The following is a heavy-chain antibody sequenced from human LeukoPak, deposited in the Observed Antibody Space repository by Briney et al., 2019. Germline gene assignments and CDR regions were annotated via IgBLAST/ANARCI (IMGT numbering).Heavy chain of an antibody. CDR2: INSDGSST. D-gene: IGHD3-3*01. CDR3: ASTGGVRFSTWFDP. J-gene: IGHJ5*02. V-gene: IGHV3-74*01. CDR1: GFTFSSYW. Sequence: GGSLRLSCAASGFTFSSYWMHWVRQAPGKGLVWVSRINSDGSSTSYADSVKGRFTISRDNAKNTLYLQMNSLRAEDTAVYYCASTGGVRFSTWFDPWGQGTLVTVSS.